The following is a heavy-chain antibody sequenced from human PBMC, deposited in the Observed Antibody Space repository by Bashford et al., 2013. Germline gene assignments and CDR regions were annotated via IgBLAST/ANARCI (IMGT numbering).Heavy chain of an antibody. CDR3: VRLRGGSCYSECTFDI. Sequence: GWMNPRSGNTGYSERLQGRVTLTRSAAISTAYMELSSLTSEDTAVYYCVRLRGGSCYSECTFDIWGQGTVVTVSS. V-gene: IGHV1-8*01. J-gene: IGHJ3*02. CDR2: MNPRSGNT. D-gene: IGHD2-15*01.